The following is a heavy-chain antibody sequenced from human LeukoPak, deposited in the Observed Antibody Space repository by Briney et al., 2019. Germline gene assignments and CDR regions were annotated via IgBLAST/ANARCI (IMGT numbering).Heavy chain of an antibody. J-gene: IGHJ6*03. D-gene: IGHD1-26*01. Sequence: SETLSLTCTVSGYSISSGYYWGWIRQPPGKGLEWIGSIYHSGSTYYNPSLKSRVTISVDTSKNQFSLKLSSVTAADTAVYYCARGATWVYYMDVWGKGTTVTMSS. CDR2: IYHSGST. CDR3: ARGATWVYYMDV. V-gene: IGHV4-38-2*02. CDR1: GYSISSGYY.